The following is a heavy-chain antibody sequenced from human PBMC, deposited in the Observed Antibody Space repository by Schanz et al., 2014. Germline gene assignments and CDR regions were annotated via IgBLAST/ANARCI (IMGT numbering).Heavy chain of an antibody. CDR3: AREGERKGMLPYYFDY. CDR2: ISYDGSHK. CDR1: GFTFSNFA. J-gene: IGHJ4*02. Sequence: QVQLVESGGGVVQPGRSLRLSCAASGFTFSNFAIHWVRQAPGKGLEWVAVISYDGSHKDYADSVKGRFTISRDNAKNSLYLQMNSLRDEDTAVYYCAREGERKGMLPYYFDYWGQGALVTVSS. V-gene: IGHV3-30*04. D-gene: IGHD3-10*01.